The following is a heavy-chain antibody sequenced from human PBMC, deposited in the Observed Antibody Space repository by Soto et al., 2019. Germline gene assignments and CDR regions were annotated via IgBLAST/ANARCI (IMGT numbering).Heavy chain of an antibody. CDR3: VKSGDNYNLLDY. CDR1: VFTRSDHY. Sequence: GSLRISCAASVFTRSDHYMSWIRQAPGKGLEWIGYSSNSGSFTRYADSVKGRFSISRDNAKSSLYLQISSLRGDDTATYYCVKSGDNYNLLDYWGQGTPVTVSS. CDR2: SSNSGSFT. D-gene: IGHD1-1*01. J-gene: IGHJ4*02. V-gene: IGHV3-11*06.